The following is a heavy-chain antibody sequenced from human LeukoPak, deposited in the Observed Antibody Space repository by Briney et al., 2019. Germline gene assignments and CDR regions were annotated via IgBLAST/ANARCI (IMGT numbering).Heavy chain of an antibody. CDR3: ARDGRGWFDP. CDR1: GGSISSYY. CDR2: IYYSGST. D-gene: IGHD1-26*01. V-gene: IGHV4-59*01. J-gene: IGHJ5*02. Sequence: SETLSLTCTVSGGSISSYYWSWIRQPPGKGLEWIGYIYYSGSTNYNPSLKSRVTISVDTSKNQFSLKLSSVTAAGTAVYYCARDGRGWFDPWGQGTLVTVSS.